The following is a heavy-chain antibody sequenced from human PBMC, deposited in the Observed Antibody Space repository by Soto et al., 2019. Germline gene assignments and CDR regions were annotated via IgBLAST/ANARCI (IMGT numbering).Heavy chain of an antibody. D-gene: IGHD6-13*01. V-gene: IGHV6-1*01. J-gene: IGHJ6*02. CDR1: GDSVSSNSAA. Sequence: SQTLSLTCAISGDSVSSNSAAWNWIRQSPSRGLEWLGRTYYRSKWYNDYAVSVKSRIAINPDTSKNQFSLQLNSVTPEDTAVYYCAREAAGKSGYYYYYGMDVWGQGTTVTVSS. CDR2: TYYRSKWYN. CDR3: AREAAGKSGYYYYYGMDV.